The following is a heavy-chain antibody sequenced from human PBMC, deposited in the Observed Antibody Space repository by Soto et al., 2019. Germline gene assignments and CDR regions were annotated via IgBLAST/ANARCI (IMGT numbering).Heavy chain of an antibody. CDR3: ANLDRGGSAVGATTSYLVY. D-gene: IGHD1-26*01. J-gene: IGHJ4*02. V-gene: IGHV3-30*18. CDR1: GFTFSSYG. Sequence: QVQLVESGGGVVQPGRSLRLSCAASGFTFSSYGMHWVRQAPGKGLEWVAVISYDGSNKYYADSVKGRFTISRDNSKNTLYLQMNSLRAEDTAVYYCANLDRGGSAVGATTSYLVYWGQGTLVTVSS. CDR2: ISYDGSNK.